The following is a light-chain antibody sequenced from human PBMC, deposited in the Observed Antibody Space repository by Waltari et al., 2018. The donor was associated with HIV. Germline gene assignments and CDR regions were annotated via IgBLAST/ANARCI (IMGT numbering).Light chain of an antibody. J-gene: IGKJ2*01. CDR1: QSVSSY. Sequence: EIVLTQSPATLSLSPGERATRSCRASQSVSSYLAWYQQKPGQAPRLLIYDASNRATGIPARFSGSGSGTDFTLTISSLEPEDFAVYYCQQRSYWPTTFGQGTKLES. V-gene: IGKV3-11*01. CDR2: DAS. CDR3: QQRSYWPTT.